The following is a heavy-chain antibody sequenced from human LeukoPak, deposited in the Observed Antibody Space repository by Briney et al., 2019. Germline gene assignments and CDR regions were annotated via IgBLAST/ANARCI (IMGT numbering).Heavy chain of an antibody. D-gene: IGHD2-2*02. CDR1: GGSISSYY. CDR2: IYYSGST. Sequence: SETLSLTCTVSGGSISSYYWGWIRQPPGKGLEWIGSIYYSGSTYYNPSLKSRVTISVDTSKNQFSLKLSSVTAADTAVYYCARDQANCYNTWGQGTLVTVSS. J-gene: IGHJ5*02. CDR3: ARDQANCYNT. V-gene: IGHV4-39*07.